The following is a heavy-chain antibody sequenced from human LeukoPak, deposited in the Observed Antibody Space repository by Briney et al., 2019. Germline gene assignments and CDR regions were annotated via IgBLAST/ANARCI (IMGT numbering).Heavy chain of an antibody. D-gene: IGHD2-15*01. CDR1: GGSISSYY. J-gene: IGHJ4*02. CDR2: IYTSGST. CDR3: AGGYCSGGSCSSGSSFVY. Sequence: SETLSLTCTVSGGSISSYYWSWIRQPAGEGLEWIGRIYTSGSTNYNPSLKSRVTMSVDTSKNQFSLKLSSVTAADTAVYYCAGGYCSGGSCSSGSSFVYWGQGTLVTVSS. V-gene: IGHV4-4*07.